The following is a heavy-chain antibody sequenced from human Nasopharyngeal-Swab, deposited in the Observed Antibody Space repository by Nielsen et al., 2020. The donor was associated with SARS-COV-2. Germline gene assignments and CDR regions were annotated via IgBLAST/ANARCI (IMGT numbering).Heavy chain of an antibody. D-gene: IGHD3-22*01. CDR1: GGSFSGYY. V-gene: IGHV4-34*01. Sequence: SETLSLTCAVYGGSFSGYYWSWIRQPPGKGLEWIGEINHSGSTNYNTSLKSRVTISVDTSKNQFSLKLSSVTAADTAVYYCARGNSYYYDSSGYYYYYYGMDVWGQGTTVTVSS. CDR3: ARGNSYYYDSSGYYYYYYGMDV. J-gene: IGHJ6*02. CDR2: INHSGST.